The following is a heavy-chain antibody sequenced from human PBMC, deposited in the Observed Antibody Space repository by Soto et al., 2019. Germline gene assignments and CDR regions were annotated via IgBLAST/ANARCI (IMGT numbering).Heavy chain of an antibody. CDR3: ARFGYCSGSSN. V-gene: IGHV4-34*01. CDR1: GGSFSGYY. J-gene: IGHJ3*01. CDR2: INHSGST. Sequence: QVQLQQWGAGLLKPSETLSLTCAVYGGSFSGYYWSWIRQPPGKGLEWIGEINHSGSTNYNPSHKSRVTISVDPSKNQFALKLSSVTAADTAVYYCARFGYCSGSSNWGQRTMVTVSS. D-gene: IGHD3-10*01.